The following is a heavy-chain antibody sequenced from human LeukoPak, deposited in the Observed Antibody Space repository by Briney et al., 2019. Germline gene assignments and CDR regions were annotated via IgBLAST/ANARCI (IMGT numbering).Heavy chain of an antibody. V-gene: IGHV3-33*01. CDR2: IWSYSVNK. Sequence: PGGSLRLSCAASGFTFSNYGIHWVGQAPGKGLEWVAFIWSYSVNKYYAYSVTCPFTISSDMPKNTLYPQMNSLRAEDTAVYYCAREGIVAPFYYWGQGTLVTLSS. J-gene: IGHJ4*02. CDR3: AREGIVAPFYY. CDR1: GFTFSNYG. D-gene: IGHD1-26*01.